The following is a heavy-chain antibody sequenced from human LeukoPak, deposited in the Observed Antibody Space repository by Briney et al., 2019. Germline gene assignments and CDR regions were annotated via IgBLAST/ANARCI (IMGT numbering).Heavy chain of an antibody. J-gene: IGHJ4*02. CDR3: AASVSPPLGGRDYGDRQNTDY. CDR2: FDHEDGET. V-gene: IGHV1-24*01. D-gene: IGHD4-17*01. Sequence: ASVKVSCKVSGYTLTELSMHWVRQAPGKGLEWVGGFDHEDGETIYAQKLQGRVTMTEDTSKDTAYMQLSSLRSEDTAVYYCAASVSPPLGGRDYGDRQNTDYWGQGTLVTVSS. CDR1: GYTLTELS.